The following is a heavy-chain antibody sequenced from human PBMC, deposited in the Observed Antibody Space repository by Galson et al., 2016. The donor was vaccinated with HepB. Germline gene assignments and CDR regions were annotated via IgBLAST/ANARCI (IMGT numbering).Heavy chain of an antibody. CDR1: GITFGDYY. Sequence: SLRLSCAASGITFGDYYMNWIRQSPGKRLEWVAHINSNGDTIEYADSVKGRFTISRDNAKNSHFLQMDSLRPEDTAVYYCAACLGDWSGHHWGPGTLVTVSS. V-gene: IGHV3-11*01. D-gene: IGHD3-3*01. J-gene: IGHJ5*02. CDR2: INSNGDTI. CDR3: AACLGDWSGHH.